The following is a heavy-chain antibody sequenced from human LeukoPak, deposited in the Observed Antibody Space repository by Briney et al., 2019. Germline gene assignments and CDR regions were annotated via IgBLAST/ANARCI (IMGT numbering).Heavy chain of an antibody. CDR3: AGFAVADTEVDY. CDR2: IIPIFGTA. CDR1: GGTFSSYA. Sequence: SVKVSCKASGGTFSSYAISWVRQAPGQGLEWMGGIIPIFGTANYAQKFQGRVTITADESTSTAYMELRSLRSEDTAVYYCAGFAVADTEVDYWGQGTLVTVSS. J-gene: IGHJ4*02. D-gene: IGHD6-19*01. V-gene: IGHV1-69*01.